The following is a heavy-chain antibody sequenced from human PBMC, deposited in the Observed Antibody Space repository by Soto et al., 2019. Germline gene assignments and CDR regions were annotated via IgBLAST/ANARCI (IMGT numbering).Heavy chain of an antibody. J-gene: IGHJ6*02. CDR2: MSNSGSDI. CDR3: ARGHYGLDV. CDR1: GFTFTDHY. Sequence: QVQLVESGGGVVKPGGSLRLYCAASGFTFTDHYMSWIRQVPGKGLEWVSYMSNSGSDIYYGDSVKGRFTISRDNAKNSLYLQMNSLRAEDTAVYYCARGHYGLDVWGRGTTVTVSS. V-gene: IGHV3-11*01.